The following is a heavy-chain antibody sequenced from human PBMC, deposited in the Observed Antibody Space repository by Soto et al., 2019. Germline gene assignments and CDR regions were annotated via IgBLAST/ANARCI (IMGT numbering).Heavy chain of an antibody. V-gene: IGHV1-18*01. CDR3: ARDLGYCRSGPCYREWFDP. CDR1: GYTFTTHG. Sequence: QVQLVQSGAEVKKPGASVKVSCKASGYTFTTHGISWVRQAPGQGLEWMGWVSGDNGHTNYAQSLQGRVTMTTDTSTNTAYMELRSLRSADTAVYYCARDLGYCRSGPCYREWFDPWGQGTLVTVSS. CDR2: VSGDNGHT. J-gene: IGHJ5*02. D-gene: IGHD2-2*01.